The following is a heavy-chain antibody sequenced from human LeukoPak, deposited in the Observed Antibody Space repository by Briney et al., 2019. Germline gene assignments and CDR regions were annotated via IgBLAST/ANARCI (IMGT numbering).Heavy chain of an antibody. Sequence: GGSLRLSCAASGFTFYDYGMRWVRQRPGKGLEGGSAINWNGGPTRYIDSVTGRFTISRDNAKNSLYLQMNSLRDEDTALYYCATDSSRDLPHNWGQGTLVTVSS. CDR1: GFTFYDYG. V-gene: IGHV3-20*04. CDR3: ATDSSRDLPHN. D-gene: IGHD6-6*01. CDR2: INWNGGPT. J-gene: IGHJ4*02.